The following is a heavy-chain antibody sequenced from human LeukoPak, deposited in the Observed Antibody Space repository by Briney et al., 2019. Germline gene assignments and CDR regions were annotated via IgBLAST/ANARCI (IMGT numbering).Heavy chain of an antibody. J-gene: IGHJ3*02. CDR2: IFYSGST. V-gene: IGHV4-39*01. CDR1: SGSISSSSYY. CDR3: ARRWRSGYAEQYAFDI. Sequence: SETLSLTCTVSSGSISSSSYYWGWIRQPPGEGLEWIGNIFYSGSTYYNPSLKSRVTISVDTSKNQFSLKLSSVTAADTAVYYGARRWRSGYAEQYAFDIWGQGTMVTVSS. D-gene: IGHD5-12*01.